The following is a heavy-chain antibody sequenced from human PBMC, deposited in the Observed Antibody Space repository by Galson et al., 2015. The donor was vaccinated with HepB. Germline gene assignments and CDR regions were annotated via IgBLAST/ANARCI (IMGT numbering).Heavy chain of an antibody. CDR2: IKQDGSEK. CDR1: GFTFSSYR. J-gene: IGHJ4*02. D-gene: IGHD3-3*01. Sequence: SLRLSCAASGFTFSSYRMSWVRQAPGKGLEWVANIKQDGSEKYYVDSVKGRFTISRDNAKNSLYLQMNSLRAEDTAVYYCATHPAYYDFWSGYLFDYWGQGTLVTVSS. CDR3: ATHPAYYDFWSGYLFDY. V-gene: IGHV3-7*03.